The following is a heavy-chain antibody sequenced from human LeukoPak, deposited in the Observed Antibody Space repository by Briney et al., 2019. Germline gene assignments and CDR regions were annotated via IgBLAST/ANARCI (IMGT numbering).Heavy chain of an antibody. CDR1: GFILSNYW. V-gene: IGHV3-7*01. CDR2: IKQDGSEK. Sequence: GGSLRLSCAASGFILSNYWMSWVRQAPGKGLEWVANIKQDGSEKYYVDSVKGRFTISRDNAKNSLYLQMNRLRAEDTAFYYCARDLRTGYTYGSPLDYWGQGTLLTVSS. CDR3: ARDLRTGYTYGSPLDY. D-gene: IGHD5-18*01. J-gene: IGHJ4*02.